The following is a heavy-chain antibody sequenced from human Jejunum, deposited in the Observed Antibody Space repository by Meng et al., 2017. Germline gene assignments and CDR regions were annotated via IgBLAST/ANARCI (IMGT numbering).Heavy chain of an antibody. V-gene: IGHV3-15*01. CDR3: TTFLGFDYRVAF. J-gene: IGHJ4*02. CDR1: GSTFSRAW. D-gene: IGHD3-9*01. Sequence: GGSLRLSCAASGSTFSRAWMTWVRQAPGKGLEWVGHIRSETDGGTTAYAAPVKGRFSISRDDSRNTLYLQMNSLTTEDTGVYYCTTFLGFDYRVAFWGQGTLVTVSS. CDR2: IRSETDGGTT.